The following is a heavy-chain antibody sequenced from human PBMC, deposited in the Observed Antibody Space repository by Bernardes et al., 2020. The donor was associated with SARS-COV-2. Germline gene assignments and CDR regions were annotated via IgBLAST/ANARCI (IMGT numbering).Heavy chain of an antibody. J-gene: IGHJ3*02. CDR2: IKSKGDGETA. D-gene: IGHD5-18*01. Sequence: GGSLRLSCAASGFTFTNACMSWVRQAPGKGLEWVGRIKSKGDGETAEYAAPVKGRFTISRDDSKTTLFLQMNSLKTEDTAVYYCTTEGALDTAMVRDAFDIWGQGTMVTVSS. V-gene: IGHV3-15*01. CDR3: TTEGALDTAMVRDAFDI. CDR1: GFTFTNAC.